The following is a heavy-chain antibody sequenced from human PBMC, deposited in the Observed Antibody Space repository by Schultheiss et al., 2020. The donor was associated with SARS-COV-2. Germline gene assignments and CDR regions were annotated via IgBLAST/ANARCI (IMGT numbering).Heavy chain of an antibody. CDR2: IIPIFGTA. Sequence: SVKVSCKASGGTFSSYAISWVRQAPGQGLEWMGGIIPIFGTANYAQKFQGRVTITADESTSTAYMELSSLRSEDTAVYYCARDKDISGVRYNWFDPWGQGTLVTVSS. CDR3: ARDKDISGVRYNWFDP. CDR1: GGTFSSYA. V-gene: IGHV1-69*13. J-gene: IGHJ5*02. D-gene: IGHD6-19*01.